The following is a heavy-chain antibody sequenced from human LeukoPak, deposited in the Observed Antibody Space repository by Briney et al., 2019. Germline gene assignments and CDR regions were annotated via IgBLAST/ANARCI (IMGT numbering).Heavy chain of an antibody. CDR3: ARRDGVLNAFDI. CDR1: GYTFTNYD. D-gene: IGHD3-10*01. V-gene: IGHV1-8*01. J-gene: IGHJ3*02. CDR2: MNANSGNT. Sequence: ASVKVSCKASGYTFTNYDINWVRQATGQGLEWMGCMNANSGNTGYAQKFQGRVTMTRNTSISTAYMELSSLRSEDTAVYYCARRDGVLNAFDIWGQGTMVTVSS.